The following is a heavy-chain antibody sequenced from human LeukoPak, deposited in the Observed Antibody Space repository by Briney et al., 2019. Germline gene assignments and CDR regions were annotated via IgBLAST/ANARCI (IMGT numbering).Heavy chain of an antibody. CDR2: FDPEDGET. CDR1: GYTLTELS. CDR3: ATEMGDYGGRVFDY. Sequence: ASVKVSCEVSGYTLTELSMHWVRQAPGKGLEWMGGFDPEDGETIYAQKFQGRVTMTEDTSTDTAYMELSSLRSEDTAVYYCATEMGDYGGRVFDYWGQGTLVTVSS. V-gene: IGHV1-24*01. J-gene: IGHJ4*02. D-gene: IGHD4-23*01.